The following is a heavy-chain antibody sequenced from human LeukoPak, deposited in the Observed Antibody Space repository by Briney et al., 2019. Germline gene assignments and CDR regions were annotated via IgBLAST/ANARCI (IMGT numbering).Heavy chain of an antibody. D-gene: IGHD1-26*01. CDR2: IWYDGSNK. Sequence: GGSLRLSCAASGFTFSSYGMHWVRQAPGKGLEWVALIWYDGSNKYYADSVKGRFTISRDNAKNSLSLQMNSLRAEDTAVYYCARDFRYSGSYHHWFDPWGQGTLVTVSS. J-gene: IGHJ5*02. CDR1: GFTFSSYG. CDR3: ARDFRYSGSYHHWFDP. V-gene: IGHV3-33*01.